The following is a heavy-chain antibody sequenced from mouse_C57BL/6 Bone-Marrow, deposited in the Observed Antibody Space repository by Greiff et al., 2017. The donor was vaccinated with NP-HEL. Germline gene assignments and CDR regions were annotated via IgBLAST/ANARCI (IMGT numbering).Heavy chain of an antibody. CDR3: ARCYYGRRGWYCDV. Sequence: QVQLQQPGADLVKPGASVKLSCKASGYTFTSYWMHWVKQRPGRGLEWIGRIDPNSGGTKFNEKFKTKATLTVDKPSSTAYMQLSSLTSEDSAVYDCARCYYGRRGWYCDVWGAGTTVTVSS. CDR2: IDPNSGGT. D-gene: IGHD1-1*01. V-gene: IGHV1-72*01. CDR1: GYTFTSYW. J-gene: IGHJ1*01.